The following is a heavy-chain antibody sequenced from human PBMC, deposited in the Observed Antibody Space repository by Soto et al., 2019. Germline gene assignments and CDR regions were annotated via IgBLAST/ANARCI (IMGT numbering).Heavy chain of an antibody. V-gene: IGHV3-64*01. J-gene: IGHJ6*02. D-gene: IGHD6-19*01. CDR3: ARDRGYSSGHPVDV. CDR2: ISSNGGST. Sequence: EVQLVESGGGLVQPGGSLRLSCAASGFTFSTYAMHWVRQAPGKGLEYVSAISSNGGSTYYGNSVKGRFTISRDNSKNTLYLQMGSLRDDDMAVYYCARDRGYSSGHPVDVWGQGTTVTVSS. CDR1: GFTFSTYA.